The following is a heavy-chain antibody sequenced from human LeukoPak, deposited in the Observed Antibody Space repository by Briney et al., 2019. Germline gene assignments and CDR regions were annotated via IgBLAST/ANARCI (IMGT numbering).Heavy chain of an antibody. J-gene: IGHJ6*03. V-gene: IGHV1-18*01. CDR3: ARLLQGWELNYYYSYMDV. CDR2: ISAYNGYT. CDR1: GYTFTRYA. Sequence: ASVKVSCKASGYTFTRYAINWVRQAPGQGLEWMGWISAYNGYTNYTQRLQGRVTMTTDTSTTTAYMELRSLRSDDTAVYYCARLLQGWELNYYYSYMDVWGKGTTVTISS. D-gene: IGHD4-23*01.